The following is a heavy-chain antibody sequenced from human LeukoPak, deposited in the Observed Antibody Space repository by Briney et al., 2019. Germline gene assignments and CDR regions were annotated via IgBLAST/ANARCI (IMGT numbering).Heavy chain of an antibody. Sequence: GESLRLSCAASGFTFGSYAMSWVRQAPRKGLEWVSGINTNGGSTAYADSVKGRFSISRDNPRNTLYMQMNSLRAEDTALYYCAIMHPYYDGNGYWVQWGQGTLVTVSS. V-gene: IGHV3-23*01. CDR1: GFTFGSYA. CDR2: INTNGGST. CDR3: AIMHPYYDGNGYWVQ. D-gene: IGHD3-22*01. J-gene: IGHJ4*02.